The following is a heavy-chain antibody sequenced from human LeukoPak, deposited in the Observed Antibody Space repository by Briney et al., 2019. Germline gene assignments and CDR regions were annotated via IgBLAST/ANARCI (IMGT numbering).Heavy chain of an antibody. CDR3: ARDDYYGSGSFDY. D-gene: IGHD3-10*01. CDR2: ISDTGST. J-gene: IGHJ4*02. Sequence: KPSETLSPTCTVSGGSISSYYWSWIRQPPGKGLEWIGYISDTGSTNYNPSLKSRVTISVDTSKNHFSLKVSSVTAADTAVYYCARDDYYGSGSFDYWGQGTLVTVSS. CDR1: GGSISSYY. V-gene: IGHV4-59*01.